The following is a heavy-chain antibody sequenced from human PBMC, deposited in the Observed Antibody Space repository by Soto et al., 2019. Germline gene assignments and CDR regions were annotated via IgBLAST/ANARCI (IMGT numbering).Heavy chain of an antibody. V-gene: IGHV3-11*06. Sequence: XGALRLTCAASGFTFSDYYMSWIRQAPGKGLEWVSYISSSSSYTNYADSVKGRFTISRDNAKNSLYLQMNSLRAEDTAVYYCARDHRRRRFDYYYYGMEVWGQGTTVTV. CDR3: ARDHRRRRFDYYYYGMEV. CDR1: GFTFSDYY. J-gene: IGHJ6*02. CDR2: ISSSSSYT.